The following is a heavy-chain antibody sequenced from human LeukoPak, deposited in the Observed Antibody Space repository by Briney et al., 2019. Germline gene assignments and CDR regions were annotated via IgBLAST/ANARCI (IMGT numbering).Heavy chain of an antibody. J-gene: IGHJ4*02. Sequence: QSWGSLRLSCVGSGFTFRSHAMSWVRQAPGKGLEWVSAISGSGGSTYYADSVKGRFTISRDNSKNTLYLQMNSLRAEDTAVYYCAKDRVGATNGHYYFDYWGQGTLVTVSS. V-gene: IGHV3-23*01. D-gene: IGHD1-26*01. CDR1: GFTFRSHA. CDR3: AKDRVGATNGHYYFDY. CDR2: ISGSGGST.